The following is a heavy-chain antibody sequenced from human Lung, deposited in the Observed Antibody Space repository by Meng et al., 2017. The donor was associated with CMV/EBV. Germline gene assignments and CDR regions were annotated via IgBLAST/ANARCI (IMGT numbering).Heavy chain of an antibody. V-gene: IGHV1-2*06. CDR3: ARGGLLLPAGKSWFDH. CDR1: YTVTGYY. CDR2: INSNSDDT. D-gene: IGHD2-2*01. Sequence: YTVTGYYIHWLRQARGQGLAGKGRINSNSDDTNYAQNFQDRLTMTRDTSISTVYMELTMLTSDDTAVYYCARGGLLLPAGKSWFDHWGLGTLVTVSS. J-gene: IGHJ5*02.